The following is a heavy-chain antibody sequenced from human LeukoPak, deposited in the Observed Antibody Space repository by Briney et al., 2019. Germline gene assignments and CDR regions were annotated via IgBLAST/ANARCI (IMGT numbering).Heavy chain of an antibody. J-gene: IGHJ4*02. CDR1: GYTFTSYA. CDR3: ARVPSIAALYWDY. Sequence: GASVKVSCKASGYTFTSYAISWVRQAPGQGLEWMGRIIPIFGTANYAQKFQGRVTITADKSTSTAYMGLSSLRSEDTAVYYCARVPSIAALYWDYWGQGTLVTVSS. CDR2: IIPIFGTA. V-gene: IGHV1-69*06. D-gene: IGHD6-6*01.